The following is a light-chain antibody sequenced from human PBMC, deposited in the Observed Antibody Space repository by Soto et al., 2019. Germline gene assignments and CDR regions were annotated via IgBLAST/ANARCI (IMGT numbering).Light chain of an antibody. CDR3: QQASSLPRT. J-gene: IGKJ4*01. Sequence: DIQMTQSPSSVSASVGDRVTITCRASQGISNWVAWYQQKPGTAPKLLIYSASTLLPGVPSRFSGSGSGTDFTLTIGSLQPEDFATYYCQQASSLPRTFGGGTKVEFK. CDR1: QGISNW. CDR2: SAS. V-gene: IGKV1-12*01.